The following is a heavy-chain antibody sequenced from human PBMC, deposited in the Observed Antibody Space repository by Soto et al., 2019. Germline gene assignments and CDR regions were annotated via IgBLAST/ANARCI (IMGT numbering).Heavy chain of an antibody. J-gene: IGHJ3*02. Sequence: SVKVSCKASGGTFSSYTISWVRQAPGQGLEWMGRIIPILGIANYAQKFQGRVTITADKSTSTAYMELSSLRSEDTAVYYCARARGAVTTRTYAFDIWGQGTMVTVSS. V-gene: IGHV1-69*02. CDR1: GGTFSSYT. D-gene: IGHD3-16*01. CDR2: IIPILGIA. CDR3: ARARGAVTTRTYAFDI.